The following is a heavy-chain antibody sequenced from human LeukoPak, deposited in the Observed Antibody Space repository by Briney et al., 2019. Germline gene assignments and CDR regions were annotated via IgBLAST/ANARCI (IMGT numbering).Heavy chain of an antibody. CDR1: GGSISSRGHY. CDR3: ASAYDTSGYYHDY. D-gene: IGHD3-22*01. CDR2: VYYSGST. Sequence: SETLSLTCTVSGGSISSRGHYWAWIRQPPGKGLEWIGSVYYSGSTCYNPSVKSRVIISIDTSKNQFSLRLDSVTASDTAVYYCASAYDTSGYYHDYWGLGILVTVSS. J-gene: IGHJ4*02. V-gene: IGHV4-39*01.